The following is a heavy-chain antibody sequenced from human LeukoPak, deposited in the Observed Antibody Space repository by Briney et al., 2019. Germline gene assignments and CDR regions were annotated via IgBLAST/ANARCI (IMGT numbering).Heavy chain of an antibody. Sequence: GGSLRLSCAGSGITFSTYWMHWVRQAPGKGLVWVPRINSEGNTISYADSVKGRFTIPRDNAKNTLFLQMNSLRAEDTAVYYCARISSDSISYYDHWGQGTLVTVSS. CDR2: INSEGNTI. CDR1: GITFSTYW. CDR3: ARISSDSISYYDH. V-gene: IGHV3-74*01. D-gene: IGHD3-22*01. J-gene: IGHJ4*02.